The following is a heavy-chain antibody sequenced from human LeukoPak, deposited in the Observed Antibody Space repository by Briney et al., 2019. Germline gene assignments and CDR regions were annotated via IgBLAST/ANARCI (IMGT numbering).Heavy chain of an antibody. J-gene: IGHJ4*02. CDR2: ISSSSSYI. D-gene: IGHD6-13*01. Sequence: PGGSLRLSCAASGFTFSSYSMNWVRQAPGKGLEWVSSISSSSSYIYYADSVKGRFTISRDNSKNTLYLQMNSLRAEDTAVYYCARGPSNFPGIAAAGTPDYWGQGTLVTVSS. CDR3: ARGPSNFPGIAAAGTPDY. CDR1: GFTFSSYS. V-gene: IGHV3-21*04.